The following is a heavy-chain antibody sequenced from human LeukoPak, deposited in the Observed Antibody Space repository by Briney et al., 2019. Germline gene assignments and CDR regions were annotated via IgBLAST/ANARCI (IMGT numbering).Heavy chain of an antibody. J-gene: IGHJ4*02. Sequence: GASVKVSCKASGYTFSNYGLSWVRQAPGQGLEWIGWISAYNGHTNYAQKLQGRVTLTTDTFTSTAYMELRSLRSDDTAVYFWAKLDYYDSNGYPLFDYWGQGTLVTVSS. D-gene: IGHD3-22*01. CDR2: ISAYNGHT. V-gene: IGHV1-18*01. CDR3: AKLDYYDSNGYPLFDY. CDR1: GYTFSNYG.